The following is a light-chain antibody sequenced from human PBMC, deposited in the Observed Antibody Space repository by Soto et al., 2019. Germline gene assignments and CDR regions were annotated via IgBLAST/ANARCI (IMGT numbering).Light chain of an antibody. CDR2: DVT. CDR1: SSDVGAFNY. J-gene: IGLJ1*01. V-gene: IGLV2-14*03. Sequence: QSARTQPASVSGSPGQSISISCIGTSSDVGAFNYVSWYQHHPGKAPQLIIYDVTSRPSGVSNRFSASKSGNTASLTISGLQAEDEADYYCSSYTTRNTEVFGTGTKVTVL. CDR3: SSYTTRNTEV.